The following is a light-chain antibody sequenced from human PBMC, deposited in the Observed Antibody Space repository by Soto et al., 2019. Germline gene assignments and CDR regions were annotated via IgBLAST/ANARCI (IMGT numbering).Light chain of an antibody. CDR2: AVT. CDR1: SSDVGAFNY. CDR3: SSYTNDKSYV. J-gene: IGLJ1*01. V-gene: IGLV2-14*03. Sequence: SVLTQPASVSGSSGQSSTISCTGTSSDVGAFNYVSWYQQHPGKAPKLMISAVTNRPSGVSNRFSGSKSGNTASLTISGLQAEDEADYYCSSYTNDKSYVFGTGTKVTVL.